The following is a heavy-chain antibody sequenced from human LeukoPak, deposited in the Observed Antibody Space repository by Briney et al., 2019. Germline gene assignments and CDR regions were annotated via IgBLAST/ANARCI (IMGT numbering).Heavy chain of an antibody. D-gene: IGHD6-13*01. V-gene: IGHV4-59*01. J-gene: IGHJ4*02. CDR1: GGSISSYY. CDR2: IYYSGST. CDR3: ARGGSSWYRDYYFDY. Sequence: SETLSLTCTVSGGSISSYYWSWIRQPPGKGLEWIGYIYYSGSTNYNPSLKSRVTISVDTSKNQFSLKLSSVTTADTAVYYCARGGSSWYRDYYFDYWGQGTLVTVSS.